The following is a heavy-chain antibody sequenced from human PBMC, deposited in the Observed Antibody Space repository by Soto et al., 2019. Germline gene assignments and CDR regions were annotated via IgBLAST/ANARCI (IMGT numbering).Heavy chain of an antibody. CDR1: GFTFSSYG. D-gene: IGHD1-26*01. CDR2: IWYDGSNK. V-gene: IGHV3-33*01. CDR3: ARDADDTRIVGATEGFDY. J-gene: IGHJ4*02. Sequence: QVQLVESGGGVVQPGRSLRLSCAASGFTFSSYGMHWVRQAPGKGLEWVAVIWYDGSNKYYADSVKDRFTISRDNSKNMLYLQMNSLRAEDTAVYYCARDADDTRIVGATEGFDYWGQGTLVTVSS.